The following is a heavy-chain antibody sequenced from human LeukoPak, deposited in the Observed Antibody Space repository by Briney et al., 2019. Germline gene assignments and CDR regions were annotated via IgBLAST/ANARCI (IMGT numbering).Heavy chain of an antibody. V-gene: IGHV4-4*07. J-gene: IGHJ3*02. CDR1: VGSLSRYY. CDR2: IYTSGSA. Sequence: SETLSLTPTLSVGSLSRYYLSSIPPPAGTGLEWMGRIYTSGSANYNPSIQSRVTMSVDPSKNQSSLKLSSATAAHTAVYDCARDGYCSGGSCFAGDAFDIWGQGTLVTVSS. CDR3: ARDGYCSGGSCFAGDAFDI. D-gene: IGHD2-15*01.